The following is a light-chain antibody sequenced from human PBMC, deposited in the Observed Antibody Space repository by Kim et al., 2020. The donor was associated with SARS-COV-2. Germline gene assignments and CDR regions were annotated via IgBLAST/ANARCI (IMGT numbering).Light chain of an antibody. Sequence: EIVMTQSPATLSMSPGERAILSCRASQSVSNNLAWYQQNPGQAPRLLIYEASTRATGVPARFSGSGSGTEFTLTISSLQSEDFAVYYCQQYNTWPPITFGQGTRLEIK. V-gene: IGKV3-15*01. CDR3: QQYNTWPPIT. J-gene: IGKJ5*01. CDR2: EAS. CDR1: QSVSNN.